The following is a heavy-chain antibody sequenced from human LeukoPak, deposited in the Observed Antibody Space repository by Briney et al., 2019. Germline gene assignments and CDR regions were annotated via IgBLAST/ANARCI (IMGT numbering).Heavy chain of an antibody. CDR3: ARDRQQLPDY. D-gene: IGHD6-13*01. Sequence: PGGSLRLSCAASGFTFSSYTMKWVRQAPGKGLEWVSSISGTSSYTYYGDSVQGRFTVSRDNAKNSLYLQMNSLKAEDTAVYYCARDRQQLPDYWGQRTLVTVSS. CDR2: ISGTSSYT. CDR1: GFTFSSYT. V-gene: IGHV3-21*01. J-gene: IGHJ4*02.